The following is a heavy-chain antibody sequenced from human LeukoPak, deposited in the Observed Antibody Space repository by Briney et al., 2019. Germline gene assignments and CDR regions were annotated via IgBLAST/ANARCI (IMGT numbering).Heavy chain of an antibody. Sequence: GSLRLSCAASGFTVSANYMSWVRQAPGKGLEWVSVIYSGGSTYYADSVKGRFTISRDNSNNTLYLQMNNLRAEDTAVYYCARAWGTYYFDYWGQGTLVTVSS. CDR1: GFTVSANY. CDR2: IYSGGST. D-gene: IGHD3-16*01. V-gene: IGHV3-53*01. J-gene: IGHJ4*02. CDR3: ARAWGTYYFDY.